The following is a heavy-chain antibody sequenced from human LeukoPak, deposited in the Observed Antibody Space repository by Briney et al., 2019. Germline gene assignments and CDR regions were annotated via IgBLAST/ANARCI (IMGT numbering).Heavy chain of an antibody. J-gene: IGHJ6*02. D-gene: IGHD2-8*01. V-gene: IGHV3-21*04. CDR2: ISSSSSYI. Sequence: GGSLRLSCAASGFTFSSYSMNWVRQAPGKGLEWVSSISSSSSYIYYADSVKGRFTISRDNSKNTLYLQMNSLRAEDAAVYYGAKALIGCTNGVCYSYYYYYGMDVWGQGTTVTVSS. CDR1: GFTFSSYS. CDR3: AKALIGCTNGVCYSYYYYYGMDV.